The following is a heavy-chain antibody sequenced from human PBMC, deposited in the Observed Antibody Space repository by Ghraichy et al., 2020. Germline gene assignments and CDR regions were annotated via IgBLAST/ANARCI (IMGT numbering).Heavy chain of an antibody. Sequence: GGSLNISCVASGFTFTTYWMSWVRQAPGKGLEWVANIKQDGNEKYYVDSVNGRFTVSRDNAKNSLYLQMNSLRADDTAVYYCARSWGGGWFDRWGQGTLVTVSS. CDR3: ARSWGGGWFDR. D-gene: IGHD3-16*01. J-gene: IGHJ5*02. V-gene: IGHV3-7*01. CDR2: IKQDGNEK. CDR1: GFTFTTYW.